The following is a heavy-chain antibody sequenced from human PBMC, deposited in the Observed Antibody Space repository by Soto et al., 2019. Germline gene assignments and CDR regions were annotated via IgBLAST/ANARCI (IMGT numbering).Heavy chain of an antibody. CDR3: ARRYGYSFDY. CDR2: IYNSWRT. D-gene: IGHD1-1*01. Sequence: QVKLQESGPGLVKPSETLSLTCTASGGSISSYYWSWIRQPPGKGLEWIGYIYNSWRTNYNPSLTSRVTISLDTSKNQFSLKLSSVTAADTAVYYCARRYGYSFDYWGQGTLVTVSS. CDR1: GGSISSYY. V-gene: IGHV4-59*08. J-gene: IGHJ4*02.